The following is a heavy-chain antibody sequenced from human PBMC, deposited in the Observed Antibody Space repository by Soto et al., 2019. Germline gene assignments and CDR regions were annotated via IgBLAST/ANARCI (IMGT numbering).Heavy chain of an antibody. J-gene: IGHJ4*02. Sequence: EVQLVESGGGLVKPGGSLRLSCTASGFTFSNVGMHWVRQAAGKGLEWVGGIKSKTDGGTTDYAAPVKGRFTISRDDSKNTLYIKMHSLKTEDTAVYYCVTVAYYERSGGQGNLVTVSS. D-gene: IGHD3-3*01. CDR2: IKSKTDGGTT. CDR3: VTVAYYERS. V-gene: IGHV3-15*07. CDR1: GFTFSNVG.